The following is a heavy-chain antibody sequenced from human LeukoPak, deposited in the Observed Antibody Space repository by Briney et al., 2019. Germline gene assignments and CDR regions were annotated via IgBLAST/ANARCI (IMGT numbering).Heavy chain of an antibody. CDR3: AKDPRLRLRGVYDYFDY. CDR2: ISGSGGST. Sequence: ETLSLTCAVSGGSISSGGYSWSWVRQAPGKGLEWVSAISGSGGSTYYADSVKGRFTISRDNSKNTLYLQMNSLRAEDTAVYYCAKDPRLRLRGVYDYFDYWGQGTLVTVSS. D-gene: IGHD5-12*01. V-gene: IGHV3-23*01. CDR1: GGSISSGGYS. J-gene: IGHJ4*02.